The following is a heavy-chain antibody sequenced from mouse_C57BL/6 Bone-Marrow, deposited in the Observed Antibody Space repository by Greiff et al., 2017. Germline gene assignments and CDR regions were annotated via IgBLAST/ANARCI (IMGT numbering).Heavy chain of an antibody. Sequence: VQLQQSGAELVRPGASVKLSCKASGYTFTSYGISWVKQRPGQGLEWIGEIYPRSGNTYYNEKFKGKATLTADKSSSTAYMELRRLSSEDSAVFFSGGPYWWVAYWGQGTLGTVSA. CDR1: GYTFTSYG. CDR2: IYPRSGNT. D-gene: IGHD2-10*01. CDR3: GGPYWWVAY. J-gene: IGHJ3*01. V-gene: IGHV1-81*01.